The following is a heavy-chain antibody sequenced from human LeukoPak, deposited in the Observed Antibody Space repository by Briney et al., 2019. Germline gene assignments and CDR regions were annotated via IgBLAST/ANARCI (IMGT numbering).Heavy chain of an antibody. CDR3: ARDGLSIPYYYDSSGYSPFDY. CDR1: GFTFSSYW. CDR2: IKQDGSEK. V-gene: IGHV3-7*01. D-gene: IGHD3-22*01. Sequence: GGSLRLSCAASGFTFSSYWMSWVRQAPGKGLEWVANIKQDGSEKYYVDSVKGRFTISRDNAKNSLYLQKNSLRAEDTAVYYCARDGLSIPYYYDSSGYSPFDYWGQGTLVTVSS. J-gene: IGHJ4*02.